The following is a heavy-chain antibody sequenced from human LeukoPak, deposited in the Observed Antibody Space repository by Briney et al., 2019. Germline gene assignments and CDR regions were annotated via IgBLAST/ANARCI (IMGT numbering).Heavy chain of an antibody. Sequence: GGSLRLSCAASGFTFSSYAMSWVRQAPGKGLEWVSVISGSGASTYSADSVKGRFIISRDNAKNSLYLEMNSLRVEDTAVYYCARGRDVDSRGQGTLVTVSS. CDR1: GFTFSSYA. CDR2: ISGSGAST. V-gene: IGHV3-23*01. CDR3: ARGRDVDS. J-gene: IGHJ4*02.